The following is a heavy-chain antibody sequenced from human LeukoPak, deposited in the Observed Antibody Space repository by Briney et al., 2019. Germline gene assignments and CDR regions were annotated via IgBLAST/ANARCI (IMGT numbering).Heavy chain of an antibody. CDR1: GXTFGSFS. D-gene: IGHD4-23*01. CDR3: ARRDGGKSSFDY. V-gene: IGHV3-21*01. Sequence: GGSLRLSCAASGXTFGSFSMTWVRQAPGKGLEWGFTISSSGSGTYIYYADSVKGRFTISRDNAKNSLYLQMNSLRDEDTAVYYCARRDGGKSSFDYWGQGTLVTVSS. CDR2: ISSSGSGTYI. J-gene: IGHJ4*02.